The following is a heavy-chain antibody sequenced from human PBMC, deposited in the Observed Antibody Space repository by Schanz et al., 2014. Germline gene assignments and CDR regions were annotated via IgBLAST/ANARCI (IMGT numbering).Heavy chain of an antibody. CDR2: INPLSGAT. CDR1: GYTFIDYY. V-gene: IGHV1-2*02. CDR3: ARRGPNCSNNACYHGWFDP. J-gene: IGHJ5*02. D-gene: IGHD4-4*01. Sequence: QVRLVQSGAEVKKPGASVKVSCKASGYTFIDYYIHWVRQAPGQGFEWMGWINPLSGATDYAPTFQGRVSMTRDTSISTAYMEVTRLVSSDTAVYYCARRGPNCSNNACYHGWFDPWGQGTLVTVSS.